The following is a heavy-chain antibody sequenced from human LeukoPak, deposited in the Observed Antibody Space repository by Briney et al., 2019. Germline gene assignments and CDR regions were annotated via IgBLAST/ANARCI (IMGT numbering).Heavy chain of an antibody. CDR2: ISAYNGNT. D-gene: IGHD1-26*01. CDR1: GYTFTSYG. Sequence: ASVKVSCKASGYTFTSYGISWVRQAPGQGLEWMGWISAYNGNTNYAQKLQGRVTMTTDSSTSTAYMELRSLRSDDTAVYCCARDHSGSYWSYYYYMDVWGKGTTVTVSS. CDR3: ARDHSGSYWSYYYYMDV. V-gene: IGHV1-18*01. J-gene: IGHJ6*03.